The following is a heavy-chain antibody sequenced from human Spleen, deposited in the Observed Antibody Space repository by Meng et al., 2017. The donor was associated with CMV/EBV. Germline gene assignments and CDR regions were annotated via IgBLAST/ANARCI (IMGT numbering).Heavy chain of an antibody. CDR1: GFTFSSYW. J-gene: IGHJ6*02. V-gene: IGHV3-74*01. CDR2: INGDGSTT. CDR3: TTAIVVRRGHYGMDV. Sequence: GGSLRLSCAASGFTFSSYWMHWVRQAPGKGLVWVSRINGDGSTTSYADSVKGRFTISRDNAKNTLYLQMNSLKTEDTAVYYCTTAIVVRRGHYGMDVWGQGTTVTVSS. D-gene: IGHD2-2*01.